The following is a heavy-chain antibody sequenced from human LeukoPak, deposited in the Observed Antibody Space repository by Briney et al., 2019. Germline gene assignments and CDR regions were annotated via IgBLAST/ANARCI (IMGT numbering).Heavy chain of an antibody. Sequence: SETLSLTCAVYGGSFSGYYWSWIRQPPGKGLEWIGEINHSGSTNYNPSLKSRVTISVDTSKNQFSLKLSSVTAADTAVYYCARFSPGGYSSSWYGTRNWFDPWGQGTLVTVSS. CDR3: ARFSPGGYSSSWYGTRNWFDP. V-gene: IGHV4-34*01. CDR2: INHSGST. D-gene: IGHD6-13*01. CDR1: GGSFSGYY. J-gene: IGHJ5*02.